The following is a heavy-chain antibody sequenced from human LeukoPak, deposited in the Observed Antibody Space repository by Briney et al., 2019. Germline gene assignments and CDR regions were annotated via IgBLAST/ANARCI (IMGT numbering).Heavy chain of an antibody. CDR1: GGSISRSSAY. D-gene: IGHD6-19*01. Sequence: SETLSLTCTVSGGSISRSSAYWGWIRQPPGKGLEWIGSIYYSGSTYYNPSLKSRVSISVDTSKDQFSLKLSSVTAADTAVYYCARHRDSNGWYDFDYWGQGTLVTVSS. J-gene: IGHJ4*02. CDR2: IYYSGST. CDR3: ARHRDSNGWYDFDY. V-gene: IGHV4-39*01.